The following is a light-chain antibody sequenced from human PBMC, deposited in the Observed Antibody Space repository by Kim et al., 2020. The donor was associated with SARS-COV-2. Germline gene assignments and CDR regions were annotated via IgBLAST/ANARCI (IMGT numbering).Light chain of an antibody. Sequence: SPGERVTLSCRASQSVNNNLACYQQQPGQPPRLLIYAASTRATGLPARFSGSGSGTEFTLTISSLQSEDYAIYYCQQYNKWPPWTFGQGTKVEIK. CDR3: QQYNKWPPWT. CDR1: QSVNNN. J-gene: IGKJ1*01. CDR2: AAS. V-gene: IGKV3-15*01.